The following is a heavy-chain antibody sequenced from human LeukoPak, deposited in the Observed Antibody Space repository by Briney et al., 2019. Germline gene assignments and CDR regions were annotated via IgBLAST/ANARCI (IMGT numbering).Heavy chain of an antibody. CDR3: ARAPDRGGRLGYFDY. CDR2: IIPIFGTA. Sequence: SVTLSFKASGGTFSSYAISWVRQAPGQGLEWMGGIIPIFGTANYAQKFQVRVTITADKSTSTAYMELSSLRSEDTAVYYCARAPDRGGRLGYFDYWGQGTLVTVSS. J-gene: IGHJ4*02. V-gene: IGHV1-69*06. CDR1: GGTFSSYA. D-gene: IGHD2-15*01.